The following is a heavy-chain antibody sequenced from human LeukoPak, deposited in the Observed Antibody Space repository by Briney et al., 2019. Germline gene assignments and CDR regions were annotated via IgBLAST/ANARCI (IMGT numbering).Heavy chain of an antibody. CDR2: ISYDGSNK. V-gene: IGHV3-30*18. J-gene: IGHJ6*03. D-gene: IGHD1-26*01. Sequence: PGGSLRLSCAASGFTFSSYGMHWVRQAPGKGLEWVAVISYDGSNKYYADSVKGRFTISRDNSKNTLYLQMNSLRAEDTAVYYCAKDRSGSYSRYMDVWGKGTTVTVSS. CDR1: GFTFSSYG. CDR3: AKDRSGSYSRYMDV.